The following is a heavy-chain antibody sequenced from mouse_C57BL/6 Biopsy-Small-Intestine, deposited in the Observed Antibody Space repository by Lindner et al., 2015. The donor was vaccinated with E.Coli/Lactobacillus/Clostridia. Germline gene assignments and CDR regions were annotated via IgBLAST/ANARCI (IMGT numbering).Heavy chain of an antibody. CDR3: ARWTVAANFDY. V-gene: IGHV1-84*02. CDR1: GFSFSAYA. J-gene: IGHJ3*01. Sequence: SVKVSCKASGFSFSAYAIHWVRQAPGQGLEWVGWINSDDGKTLYSQKFQGRVAMSRDTSARTVYMDLSSLTSEDTAVYFCARWTVAANFDYWGQGSLVTVS. D-gene: IGHD3-3*01. CDR2: INSDDGKT.